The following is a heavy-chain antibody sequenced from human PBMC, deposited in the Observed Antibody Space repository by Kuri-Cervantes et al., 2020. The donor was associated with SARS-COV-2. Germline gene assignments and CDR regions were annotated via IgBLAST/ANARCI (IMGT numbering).Heavy chain of an antibody. CDR3: ARAHRGFDY. CDR1: GGSISSGGYY. CDR2: IYHSGST. V-gene: IGHV4-30-2*01. Sequence: SETLSLTCTVSGGSISSGGYYWSWIRQPPGKGLEWIGYIYHSGSTYYNPSLKSRVTISVDRSKNQFSLELSSVTAADTAVYYCARAHRGFDYWGQGTLVTVSS. J-gene: IGHJ4*02.